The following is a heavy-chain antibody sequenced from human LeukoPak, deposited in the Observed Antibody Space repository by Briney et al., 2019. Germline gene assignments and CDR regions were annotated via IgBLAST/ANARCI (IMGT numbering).Heavy chain of an antibody. Sequence: PSETLSLTCTVSGGSIRSSSHYWGWIRQPPGKGLEWIATIHYSGSTYYNASLKSRITISVDTSKNQFSLKLSSVTAADTAVYYCARHGIYYGLGSSYGLPDWFDPWGQGTQVTVSS. CDR3: ARHGIYYGLGSSYGLPDWFDP. J-gene: IGHJ5*02. D-gene: IGHD3-10*01. CDR2: IHYSGST. CDR1: GGSIRSSSHY. V-gene: IGHV4-39*01.